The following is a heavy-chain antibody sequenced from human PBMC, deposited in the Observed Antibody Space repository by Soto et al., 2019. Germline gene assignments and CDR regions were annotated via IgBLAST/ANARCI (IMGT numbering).Heavy chain of an antibody. D-gene: IGHD3-10*01. J-gene: IGHJ4*02. Sequence: TSETLCLTCAVYGGSFSGYYWSWIRQPPGKGLEWIGEINHSGSTNYNPSLKSRVTISVDTSKNQFSLKLSSVTAADTAVYYCARTPYYYGSGTPWFFDYWGQGTLVTVSS. CDR3: ARTPYYYGSGTPWFFDY. CDR1: GGSFSGYY. V-gene: IGHV4-34*01. CDR2: INHSGST.